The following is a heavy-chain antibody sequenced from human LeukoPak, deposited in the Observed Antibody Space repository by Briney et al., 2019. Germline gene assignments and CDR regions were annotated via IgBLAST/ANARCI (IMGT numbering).Heavy chain of an antibody. CDR1: GYTFTGYY. V-gene: IGHV1-2*02. J-gene: IGHJ5*02. Sequence: ASVKVSCKASGYTFTGYYMHCVRQPPGQGLEWMGWINPNSGGTNYAQKFQGRVTMTRDTSISTAYMELSRLRSDDTAVYYCARDFEDIVVVPAALQFDPWGQETLVTVSS. D-gene: IGHD2-2*01. CDR2: INPNSGGT. CDR3: ARDFEDIVVVPAALQFDP.